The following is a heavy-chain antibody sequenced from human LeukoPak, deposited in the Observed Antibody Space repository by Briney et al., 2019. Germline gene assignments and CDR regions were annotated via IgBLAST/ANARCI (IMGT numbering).Heavy chain of an antibody. V-gene: IGHV3-7*01. CDR3: ARDVLVRPLRYYFDF. CDR1: GFIFINYW. J-gene: IGHJ4*02. CDR2: IKLDGSEK. D-gene: IGHD1-1*01. Sequence: GGSLRLSCAASGFIFINYWMSWVRQAPGQGLECVATIKLDGSEKYYVDSVKGRFTTSRDNTKNSLYLQINSLRAEDTGVYYCARDVLVRPLRYYFDFWGQGALVTVSS.